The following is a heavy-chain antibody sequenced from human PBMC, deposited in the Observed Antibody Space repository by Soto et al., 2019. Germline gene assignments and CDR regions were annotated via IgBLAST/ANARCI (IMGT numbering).Heavy chain of an antibody. CDR1: GYSISSGYY. D-gene: IGHD4-4*01. J-gene: IGHJ5*02. CDR3: ARDHDYSNDRYPFRRYNWFDP. CDR2: IYHSGST. V-gene: IGHV4-38-2*02. Sequence: ASETLSLTCAVSGYSISSGYYWGWIRQPPGKGLEWIGSIYHSGSTYYNPSLKSRVTISVDTSKNQFSLKLSSVTAADTAVYYCARDHDYSNDRYPFRRYNWFDPWGQGTLVTVCS.